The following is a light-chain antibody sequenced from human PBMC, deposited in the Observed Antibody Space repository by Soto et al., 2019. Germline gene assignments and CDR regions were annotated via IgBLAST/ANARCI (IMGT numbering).Light chain of an antibody. J-gene: IGKJ2*01. CDR3: QQTHSIPPT. Sequence: DIQMTQSPSSLSASVGDRVTVTCRTSHIVDTSLNWYQKKPGKAPKLLIYAASSLQSGVPSRLSGSGSATFFTLTINNLQPDDFATYVCQQTHSIPPTFGPGTKV. V-gene: IGKV1-39*01. CDR2: AAS. CDR1: HIVDTS.